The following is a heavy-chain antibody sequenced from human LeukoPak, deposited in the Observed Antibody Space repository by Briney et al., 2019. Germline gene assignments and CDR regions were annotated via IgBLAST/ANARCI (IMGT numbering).Heavy chain of an antibody. D-gene: IGHD6-13*01. Sequence: SETLSLTCTISGGSISSGGYYWSWIRQHPGKGLEWIGYIYYSGSTYYNPSLKSRVTISVDTSKNQFSLKLSSVTAADTAVYYCARGPPKYSSSWYGFNWGQGTLVTVSS. CDR3: ARGPPKYSSSWYGFN. J-gene: IGHJ4*02. V-gene: IGHV4-31*03. CDR2: IYYSGST. CDR1: GGSISSGGYY.